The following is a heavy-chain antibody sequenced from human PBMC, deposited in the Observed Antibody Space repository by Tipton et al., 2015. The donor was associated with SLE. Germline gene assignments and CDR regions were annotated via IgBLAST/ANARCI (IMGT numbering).Heavy chain of an antibody. CDR2: LYSGGST. CDR1: GFTVSSNY. CDR3: AKKISGTMSTAMDV. J-gene: IGHJ6*02. Sequence: SLRLSCAASGFTVSSNYMNWVRQAPGEGLEWVSVLYSGGSTYYADAVKGRFTISRDNSNNTVYLQMNSLRTEDTAVYYCAKKISGTMSTAMDVWGQGTTVTVSS. V-gene: IGHV3-53*05. D-gene: IGHD1-7*01.